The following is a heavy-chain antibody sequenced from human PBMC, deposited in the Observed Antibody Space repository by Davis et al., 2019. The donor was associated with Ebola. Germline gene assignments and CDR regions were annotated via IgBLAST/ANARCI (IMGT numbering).Heavy chain of an antibody. D-gene: IGHD2-2*01. CDR1: GFTFSSYS. CDR3: ARVVVPPELETEAFDI. J-gene: IGHJ3*02. CDR2: ISSTSSTI. Sequence: PGGSLRLSCAASGFTFSSYSMNWVRQAAGKGLEWLSYISSTSSTIFYADSVKGRFTISRDNSKNTLYLQMNSLRAEDTAVYYCARVVVPPELETEAFDIWGQGTMVTVSS. V-gene: IGHV3-48*01.